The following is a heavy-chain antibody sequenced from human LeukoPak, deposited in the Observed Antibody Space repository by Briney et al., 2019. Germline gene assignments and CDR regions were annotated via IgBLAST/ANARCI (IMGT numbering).Heavy chain of an antibody. Sequence: SETLSLTCTVSGGSISSYYWSWIRQPPGKGLEWIGYIYYSGSTNNNPSLKSRVTISVDTSKNQFSLKLSSVTAADTAVYYCARPRRDYVWGSYRSDPGAFDIWGQGTMVTVSS. V-gene: IGHV4-59*12. CDR2: IYYSGST. J-gene: IGHJ3*02. CDR1: GGSISSYY. CDR3: ARPRRDYVWGSYRSDPGAFDI. D-gene: IGHD3-16*02.